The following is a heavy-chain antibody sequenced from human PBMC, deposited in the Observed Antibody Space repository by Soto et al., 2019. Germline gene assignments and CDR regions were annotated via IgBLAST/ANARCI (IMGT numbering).Heavy chain of an antibody. Sequence: GSLRLPCAPSAFTFSRCAMSCVRQARGKGRRWCSAIGGGGGSTYYADSVQGRFTTSSGNSKNTLYLQMNRLRAEDKAVYYCATPLERSSSYRYYFDYWGQGTLVTVSS. D-gene: IGHD6-6*01. J-gene: IGHJ4*02. CDR3: ATPLERSSSYRYYFDY. V-gene: IGHV3-23*01. CDR1: AFTFSRCA. CDR2: IGGGGGST.